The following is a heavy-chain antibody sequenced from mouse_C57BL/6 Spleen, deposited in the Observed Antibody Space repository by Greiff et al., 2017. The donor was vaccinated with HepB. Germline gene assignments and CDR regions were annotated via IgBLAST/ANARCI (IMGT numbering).Heavy chain of an antibody. D-gene: IGHD2-3*01. V-gene: IGHV5-9*01. CDR3: ASLLYDGYTGVIAY. CDR1: GFTFSSYT. Sequence: EVKVEESGGGLVKPGGSLKLSCAASGFTFSSYTMSWVRQTPEKRLEWVATISGGGGNTYYPDSVKGRFTISRDNAKNTLYLQMSSLRSEDTALYYCASLLYDGYTGVIAYWGQGTLVTVSA. J-gene: IGHJ3*01. CDR2: ISGGGGNT.